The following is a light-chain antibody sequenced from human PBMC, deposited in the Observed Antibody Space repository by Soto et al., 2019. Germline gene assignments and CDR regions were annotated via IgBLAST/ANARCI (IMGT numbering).Light chain of an antibody. CDR3: QEYGNSRT. CDR1: QNISSSF. Sequence: EVLLTQSPGTLSLSPGERATLSCRASQNISSSFLGWYQQTPGQAPRLLMFAASKTAPGIPDRLSGSGSGTDFTLTINRLDPEDFAVYYCQEYGNSRTFGQGTKVDI. V-gene: IGKV3-20*01. J-gene: IGKJ1*01. CDR2: AAS.